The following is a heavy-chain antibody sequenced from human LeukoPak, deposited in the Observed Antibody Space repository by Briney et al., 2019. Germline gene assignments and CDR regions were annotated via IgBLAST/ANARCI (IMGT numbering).Heavy chain of an antibody. CDR3: ARHYDILTGYYNPPYYYYMDV. J-gene: IGHJ6*03. V-gene: IGHV4-61*10. D-gene: IGHD3-9*01. Sequence: PSQTLSLTCTVSGGSISSGSYYWSWIRQPAGKGLEWIGYIYYSGSTNYNPSLKSRVTISVDTSKNQFSLKLSSVTAADTAVYYCARHYDILTGYYNPPYYYYMDVWGKGTTVTISS. CDR2: IYYSGST. CDR1: GGSISSGSYY.